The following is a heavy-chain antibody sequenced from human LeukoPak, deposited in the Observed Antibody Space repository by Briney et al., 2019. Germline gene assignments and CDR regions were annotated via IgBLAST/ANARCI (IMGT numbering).Heavy chain of an antibody. D-gene: IGHD3-22*01. V-gene: IGHV4-39*01. J-gene: IGHJ4*02. CDR2: IYYSGST. CDR1: GGSISSSYYY. Sequence: PSETLSLTCTVSGGSISSSYYYWGWIRQPPGKGLEWIGSIYYSGSTYYNPSLKSRVTISVDTSKNQFSLKLRSVTAADTAVYYCARATYYYDSSGYYVWYYFDYWGQGTLVTVSS. CDR3: ARATYYYDSSGYYVWYYFDY.